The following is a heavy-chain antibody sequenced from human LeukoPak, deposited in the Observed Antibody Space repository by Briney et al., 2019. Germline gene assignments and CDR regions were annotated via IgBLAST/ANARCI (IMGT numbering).Heavy chain of an antibody. V-gene: IGHV3-23*01. CDR2: IGGSGGST. J-gene: IGHJ3*02. CDR1: GFTFSSYA. Sequence: PGESLRLSCAASGFTFSSYAMSWVRQAPGKGLEWVSVIGGSGGSTYYADSVKGRFTISRDNSKNTLYLQMNSLRAEDTAMYYCAKVSLNMVNDAFDIWGQGTMVSVSS. D-gene: IGHD4/OR15-4a*01. CDR3: AKVSLNMVNDAFDI.